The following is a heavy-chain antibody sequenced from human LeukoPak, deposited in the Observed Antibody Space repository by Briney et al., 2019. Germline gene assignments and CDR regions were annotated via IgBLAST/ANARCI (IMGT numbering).Heavy chain of an antibody. CDR3: AREVGYYYDSSGYGPGDY. V-gene: IGHV1-2*02. CDR1: GYTFTGYY. Sequence: GASVKVSCKASGYTFTGYYMHWVRQAPGQGLEWMGWINPNSGGTNYAQKFQGRVTMTRDTSISAAYMELSRLRSDDTAVYYCAREVGYYYDSSGYGPGDYWGQGTLVTVSS. D-gene: IGHD3-22*01. J-gene: IGHJ4*02. CDR2: INPNSGGT.